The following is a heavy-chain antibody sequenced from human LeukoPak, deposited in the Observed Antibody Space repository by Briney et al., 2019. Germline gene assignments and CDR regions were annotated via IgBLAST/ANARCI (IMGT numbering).Heavy chain of an antibody. CDR2: MNPNSGNT. J-gene: IGHJ3*02. CDR1: GYTFTSYD. D-gene: IGHD1-1*01. CDR3: ARERGGGTTGTMTYDI. Sequence: ASVKVSCKASGYTFTSYDINWVRQATGQGLEWMGWMNPNSGNTGYAQKLQGRVTMTRNTSINTAYMELSSLRSEDTAVYYCARERGGGTTGTMTYDIWGQGTMVTVSS. V-gene: IGHV1-8*01.